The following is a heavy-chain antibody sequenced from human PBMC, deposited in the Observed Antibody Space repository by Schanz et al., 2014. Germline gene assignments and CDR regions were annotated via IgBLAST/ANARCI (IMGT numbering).Heavy chain of an antibody. D-gene: IGHD5-12*01. Sequence: EVQLVESGGGLIQPGGSLRLSCAVSGFTVNTNYMSWVRQAPGKGLEWISSMYINSGSTQYADSVKGRFIISRDSSKNPISLQMNSLRAEDTAVYFCARDGGRDGYNLAFDVWGQGTLVTVSS. J-gene: IGHJ3*01. CDR3: ARDGGRDGYNLAFDV. V-gene: IGHV3-53*01. CDR1: GFTVNTNY. CDR2: MYINSGST.